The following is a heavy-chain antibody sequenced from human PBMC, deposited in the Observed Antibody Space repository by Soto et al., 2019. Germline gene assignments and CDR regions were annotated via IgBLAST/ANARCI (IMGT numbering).Heavy chain of an antibody. CDR3: ARGAYYYDSSGYSWFDP. J-gene: IGHJ5*02. CDR2: IYYSGST. Sequence: SETLSLTCTVSGGSISSYYWSWIRQPPGKGLEWIGYIYYSGSTNYNPSLKSRVTISVDTSKNQFSLKLSSVTAADTAVYYCARGAYYYDSSGYSWFDPWGQGTLVTVSS. D-gene: IGHD3-22*01. CDR1: GGSISSYY. V-gene: IGHV4-59*01.